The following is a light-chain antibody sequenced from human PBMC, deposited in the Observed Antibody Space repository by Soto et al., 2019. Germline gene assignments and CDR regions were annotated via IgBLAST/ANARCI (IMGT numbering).Light chain of an antibody. J-gene: IGKJ1*01. CDR1: QSITRY. CDR2: AAS. Sequence: DIQMTQSPSSLSASVGHRVTIACRASQSITRYLNWYQQKPGKAPNLLIYAASSLHSGVPSRFSGAGPGTDFTLTISSLQPEDFATYYCRQTSRTPKTFGQGTKVDIK. CDR3: RQTSRTPKT. V-gene: IGKV1-39*01.